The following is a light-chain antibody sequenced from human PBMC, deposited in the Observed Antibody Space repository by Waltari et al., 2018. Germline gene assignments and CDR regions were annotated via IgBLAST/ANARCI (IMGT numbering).Light chain of an antibody. J-gene: IGKJ5*01. Sequence: EIVLTQSPGTLSLSPGETATLSCRAGHSVNESLAWYQQKPAQAPRLFIYNASKRATGIPARFSGSGSGTDFTLTISSLWPEDSAVYYCQQRSNCPPITFGQGTRLEIK. CDR3: QQRSNCPPIT. CDR1: HSVNES. V-gene: IGKV3-11*01. CDR2: NAS.